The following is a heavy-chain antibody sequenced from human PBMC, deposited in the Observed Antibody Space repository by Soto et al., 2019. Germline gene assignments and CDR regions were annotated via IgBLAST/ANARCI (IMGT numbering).Heavy chain of an antibody. CDR3: ARGRYGDY. V-gene: IGHV1-18*01. Sequence: QVHLVQSGAEVKKPGPSVKVSCKGSGYAFTTYGITWVRQAPGQGLEWMGWISAHNGNTNYAQELLGRVTVTRDTSPRTAYMERRSLRSDDTAVYYCARGRYGDYWGQGALVTVSS. D-gene: IGHD1-1*01. CDR1: GYAFTTYG. CDR2: ISAHNGNT. J-gene: IGHJ4*02.